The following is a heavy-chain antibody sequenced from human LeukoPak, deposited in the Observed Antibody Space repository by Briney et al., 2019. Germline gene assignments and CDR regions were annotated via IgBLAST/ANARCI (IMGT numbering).Heavy chain of an antibody. D-gene: IGHD6-13*01. V-gene: IGHV1-24*01. CDR3: ATESIAAAGPASYWYFDL. CDR2: FDPEDGET. J-gene: IGHJ2*01. Sequence: GASVKVSCKVSGYTLTELSMHWVRQAPGKGLEWMGGFDPEDGETIYAQKFQGRVTMTEDTSTDTAYMELSSLRSEDTAVYYCATESIAAAGPASYWYFDLWGRGTLVTVSS. CDR1: GYTLTELS.